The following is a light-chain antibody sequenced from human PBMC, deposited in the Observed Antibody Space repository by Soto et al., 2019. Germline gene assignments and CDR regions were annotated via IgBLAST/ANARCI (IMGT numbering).Light chain of an antibody. CDR2: LEGSGSY. Sequence: QPVLTQSSSASASLGSSVKLTCTLSSGHSYYIIAWHQQQPGKAPRYLMKLEGSGSYNKGSGVPDRFSGSSSGADRYLTISNLQSEDEADYYCETWDSNTRVFGGGTKVTVL. CDR1: SGHSYYI. J-gene: IGLJ3*02. CDR3: ETWDSNTRV. V-gene: IGLV4-60*03.